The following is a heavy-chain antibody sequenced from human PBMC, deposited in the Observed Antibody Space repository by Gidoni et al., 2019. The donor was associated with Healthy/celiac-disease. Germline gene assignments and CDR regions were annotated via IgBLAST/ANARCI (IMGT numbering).Heavy chain of an antibody. J-gene: IGHJ6*02. CDR1: GYTLTSYG. D-gene: IGHD2-8*01. CDR3: ARDSVVTVFYYYYGMDV. V-gene: IGHV1-18*04. CDR2: ISAYNGNT. Sequence: QVQLVQSGAEVKKPGASVKVSCKASGYTLTSYGIRWVRKAPGQGLEWMGWISAYNGNTNYAQKLQGRVTMTTDTSTSTAYMELRSLRSDDTAVYYWARDSVVTVFYYYYGMDVWGQGTTVTVSS.